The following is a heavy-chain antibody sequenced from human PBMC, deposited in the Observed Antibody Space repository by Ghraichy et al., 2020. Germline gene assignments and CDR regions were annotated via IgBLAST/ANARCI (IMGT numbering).Heavy chain of an antibody. J-gene: IGHJ4*02. CDR3: ARSSIRRGGIWF. CDR1: GGSFSGYY. D-gene: IGHD3-16*01. Sequence: SETLSLTCAVYGGSFSGYYWSWIRQPPGKGLEWIGEINHSGSTNYNPSLKSRVTISVDTSKNQFSLKLSSVTAADTAVYYCARSSIRRGGIWFWGQGTLVTVSS. CDR2: INHSGST. V-gene: IGHV4-34*01.